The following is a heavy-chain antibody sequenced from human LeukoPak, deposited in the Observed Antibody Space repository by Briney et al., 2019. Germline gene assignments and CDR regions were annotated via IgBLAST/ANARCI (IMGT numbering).Heavy chain of an antibody. D-gene: IGHD6-13*01. V-gene: IGHV4-59*01. CDR3: ARGESSSWYGY. CDR2: IYYSGST. J-gene: IGHJ4*02. Sequence: SETLSLTCTVSGGSISSYYWSWIRQPPGKGLEWIGYIYYSGSTNYNPFLKSRVTISVDTSKNQFSLKLSSVTAADTAVYYCARGESSSWYGYWGQGTLVTVSS. CDR1: GGSISSYY.